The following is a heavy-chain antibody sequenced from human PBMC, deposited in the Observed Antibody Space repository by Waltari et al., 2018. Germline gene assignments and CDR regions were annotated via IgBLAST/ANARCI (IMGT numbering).Heavy chain of an antibody. CDR1: GYSLTSYS. D-gene: IGHD2-2*01. J-gene: IGHJ5*02. CDR3: ARESAFSTSWYPGFDP. Sequence: QVELVQSGAEGRQPGASVKVSCKASGYSLTSYSMEGGRPAPGLGREWMGRINPNSGDTNSAPKFQGRVTLTRDTSVNTAFLELRSLTSDDTAVYFCARESAFSTSWYPGFDPWGQGTLVTVAS. V-gene: IGHV1-2*06. CDR2: INPNSGDT.